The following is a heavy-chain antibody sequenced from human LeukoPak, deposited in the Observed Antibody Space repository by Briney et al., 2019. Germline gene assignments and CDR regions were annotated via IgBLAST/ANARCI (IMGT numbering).Heavy chain of an antibody. Sequence: GGSLRLSCAASGFTFSSCGMHWVRQAPGKGLEWVAVIWYDGSKKYHADSVKGRFTISRDNAKNTLYLQMNSLRAEDTAVYYCARLDILTGNYYYFNFWGQGTLVTVSS. V-gene: IGHV3-33*03. CDR1: GFTFSSCG. D-gene: IGHD3-9*01. CDR2: IWYDGSKK. J-gene: IGHJ4*02. CDR3: ARLDILTGNYYYFNF.